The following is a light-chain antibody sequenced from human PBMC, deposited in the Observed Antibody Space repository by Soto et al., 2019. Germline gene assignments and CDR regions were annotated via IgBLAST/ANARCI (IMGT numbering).Light chain of an antibody. J-gene: IGLJ3*02. V-gene: IGLV2-8*01. Sequence: QSALTQPPSASGSPGQSVTISCTGTSSDVGGYNYVSWYQQYPDRAPKLMIYEVTKRPSGVPDRFSGSKSGNTASLTVSGLQAEDEADYYCSSYAASNNFYFVFGGGTKLTV. CDR1: SSDVGGYNY. CDR3: SSYAASNNFYFV. CDR2: EVT.